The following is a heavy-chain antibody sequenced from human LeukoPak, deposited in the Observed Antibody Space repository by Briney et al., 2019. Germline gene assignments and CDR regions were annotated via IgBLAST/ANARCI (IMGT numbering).Heavy chain of an antibody. Sequence: ASVKVSCKASGYTFTSYDINWVRQATGQGLEWMGWMNPNSGNTGYAQKFQGRVTMTRNTSISTAYMELSSLRSEDTAVYYCARGTEGCSGGSCYYLVYWGQGTLVTVSS. CDR3: ARGTEGCSGGSCYYLVY. CDR2: MNPNSGNT. D-gene: IGHD2-15*01. J-gene: IGHJ4*02. CDR1: GYTFTSYD. V-gene: IGHV1-8*01.